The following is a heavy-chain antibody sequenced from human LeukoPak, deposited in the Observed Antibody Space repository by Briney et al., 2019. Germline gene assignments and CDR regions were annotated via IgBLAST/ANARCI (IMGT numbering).Heavy chain of an antibody. J-gene: IGHJ4*02. CDR3: ARMPSDAAFDS. CDR1: GDSISSGSYY. D-gene: IGHD2-15*01. CDR2: IYTTGGT. Sequence: SQTLSLTCTVSGDSISSGSYYWSWIRQPAGKGLEWIGRIYTTGGTNYNPSLKSRVTISADTSKNQLSLKLTSVTAADTAVYYCARMPSDAAFDSWGQGTLVTVSS. V-gene: IGHV4-61*02.